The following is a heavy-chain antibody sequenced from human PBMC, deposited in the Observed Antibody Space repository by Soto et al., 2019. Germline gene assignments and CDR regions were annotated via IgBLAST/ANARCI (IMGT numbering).Heavy chain of an antibody. CDR1: GYTFTSYG. V-gene: IGHV1-18*01. CDR2: ISAYNGNT. D-gene: IGHD2-15*01. J-gene: IGHJ5*02. CDR3: AREGYCSGGSCYQYSGWFHP. Sequence: QVQLVPSGAEVKKPGASVKVSCKASGYTFTSYGIIWVRQAPGQGLEWMGWISAYNGNTNYAQKLQGRVTMTTDTSTSTPSMELRSLRSADTALYYCAREGYCSGGSCYQYSGWFHPWGQGTLVTVSS.